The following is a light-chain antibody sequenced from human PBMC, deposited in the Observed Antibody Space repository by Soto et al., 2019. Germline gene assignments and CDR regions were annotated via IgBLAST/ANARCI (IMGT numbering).Light chain of an antibody. Sequence: DIQMTQSPSTLSASVGDRVTITCRASQSISGWLAWYQQKPGKAPKLLIYKASSLKSGVPSRFSGSGSGTEFTLTISSLQPDDFATYYCQQYKSYSTFGQGTKVDIK. CDR2: KAS. V-gene: IGKV1-5*03. CDR3: QQYKSYST. J-gene: IGKJ1*01. CDR1: QSISGW.